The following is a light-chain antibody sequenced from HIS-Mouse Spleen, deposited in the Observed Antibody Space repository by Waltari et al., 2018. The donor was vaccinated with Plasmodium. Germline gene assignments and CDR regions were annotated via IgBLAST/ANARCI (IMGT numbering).Light chain of an antibody. CDR2: KDS. Sequence: SYELTQPSSVSVSPGQTARITCSGNVLAKKYARWFQQKTGQAPVLVIYKDSERPSGIPERFSGSSSGTTVTLTISGAQVEDEADYYCYSAADNNRFGGGTKLTVL. CDR1: VLAKKY. CDR3: YSAADNNR. J-gene: IGLJ3*02. V-gene: IGLV3-27*01.